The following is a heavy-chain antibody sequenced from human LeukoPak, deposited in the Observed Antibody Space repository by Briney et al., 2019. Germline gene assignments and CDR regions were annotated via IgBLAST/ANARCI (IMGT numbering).Heavy chain of an antibody. V-gene: IGHV3-23*01. CDR3: AKRGVVIRVILVGFHKEAYYFES. CDR1: GIALNNYG. CDR2: ISDSGGST. J-gene: IGHJ4*02. Sequence: PGGSLRLSCAVSGIALNNYGMTWVRQAPGKGLEWVAGISDSGGSTKYADSVKGRFTISRDNPKNTLYLQMNSLRADDTAVYFCAKRGVVIRVILVGFHKEAYYFESWGQGALVTVSS. D-gene: IGHD3/OR15-3a*01.